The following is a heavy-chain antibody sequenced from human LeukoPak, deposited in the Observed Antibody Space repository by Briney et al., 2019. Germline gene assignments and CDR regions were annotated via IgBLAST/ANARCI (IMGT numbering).Heavy chain of an antibody. V-gene: IGHV4-39*01. CDR1: GGSISTSSYY. CDR2: IFYSGST. CDR3: ARLTGSAI. J-gene: IGHJ3*02. D-gene: IGHD3-10*01. Sequence: PSETLSLTCTVSGGSISTSSYYWGWVRQPPGKGLEWIGNIFYSGSTYYSPSLKSRVTISLDTSRNQFSLKLNSVTAADTALYYCARLTGSAIWGQGTMVTVSS.